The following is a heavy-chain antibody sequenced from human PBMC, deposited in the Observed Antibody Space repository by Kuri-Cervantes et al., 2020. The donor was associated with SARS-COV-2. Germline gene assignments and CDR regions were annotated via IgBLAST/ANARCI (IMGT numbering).Heavy chain of an antibody. J-gene: IGHJ4*02. D-gene: IGHD4-23*01. CDR3: ARTLLTTVVNGEDY. V-gene: IGHV3-7*01. CDR1: GFTFSSYW. CDR2: IKQDGSEK. Sequence: GGSLRLSCAASGFTFSSYWMSWVRQAPGKGLEWVANIKQDGSEKYYVDSVKGRFTISRDNSKNTLYLQMNSQRAEDTAVYYCARTLLTTVVNGEDYWGQGTLVTVSS.